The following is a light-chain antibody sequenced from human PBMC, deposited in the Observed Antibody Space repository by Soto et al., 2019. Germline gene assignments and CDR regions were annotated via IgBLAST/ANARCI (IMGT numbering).Light chain of an antibody. V-gene: IGKV3-15*01. Sequence: EIVMTQSPATLSLSPGARVTLFCRASQSVSVGLAWYQRKPGQALRLLMYGGSTRATGVPARFSGSGSGTEFTLTISSLQSEDFAVYYCQQYNSWPRTFGQGTKVEI. J-gene: IGKJ1*01. CDR3: QQYNSWPRT. CDR1: QSVSVG. CDR2: GGS.